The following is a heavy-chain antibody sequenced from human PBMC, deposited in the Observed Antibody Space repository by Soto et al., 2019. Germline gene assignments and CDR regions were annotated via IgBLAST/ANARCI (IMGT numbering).Heavy chain of an antibody. CDR1: GFTFSSYS. D-gene: IGHD6-13*01. J-gene: IGHJ6*02. V-gene: IGHV3-21*01. CDR2: ISSSSSYI. Sequence: GGSLRLSCAASGFTFSSYSMNWVRQAPGKGLEWVSSISSSSSYIYYADSVEGRFTISRDNAKNSLYLQMNSLRAEDTAVYYCARVYSRGLKPMKSYGMDVWGQGTTVTVSS. CDR3: ARVYSRGLKPMKSYGMDV.